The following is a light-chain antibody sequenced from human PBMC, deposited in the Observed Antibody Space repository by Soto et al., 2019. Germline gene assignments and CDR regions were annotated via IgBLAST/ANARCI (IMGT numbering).Light chain of an antibody. CDR2: GAS. CDR3: HQYGSSPWT. V-gene: IGKV3-20*01. J-gene: IGKJ1*01. Sequence: EIVLTQSPGTLSLSPGERATLSCRASQSVSSSYLAWSQQKPGQAPRLLIYGASSRATGIPDRFSGSGSGTDFTLTTSRLEPEDFAVYFCHQYGSSPWTFGQGTKVDIK. CDR1: QSVSSSY.